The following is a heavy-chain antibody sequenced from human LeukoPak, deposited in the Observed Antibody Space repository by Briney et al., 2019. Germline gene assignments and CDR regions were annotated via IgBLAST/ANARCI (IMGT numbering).Heavy chain of an antibody. V-gene: IGHV4-59*12. CDR1: GGSISSYY. CDR2: IYHSGST. D-gene: IGHD6-6*01. Sequence: SETLSLTCTVSGGSISSYYWSWIRQPPGKGLEWIGYIYHSGSTYYNPSLKSRVTISVDRSKNQFSLKLSSVTAADTAVYYCARVSSSSPFGPYYMDVWGKGTTVTVSS. CDR3: ARVSSSSPFGPYYMDV. J-gene: IGHJ6*03.